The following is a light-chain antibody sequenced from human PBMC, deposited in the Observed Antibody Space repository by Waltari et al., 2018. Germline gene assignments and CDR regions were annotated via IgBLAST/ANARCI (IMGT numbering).Light chain of an antibody. CDR1: QGISRW. J-gene: IGKJ4*01. CDR2: AAS. CDR3: QQANSFPRIT. V-gene: IGKV1D-12*01. Sequence: DIQMTQSPASGSASVGERVIITCRASQGISRWLAWYQQKPGKAPKLLIYAASSLQSGVPSRFIGSGSGTDFTLTISSLQPEDFATYYCQQANSFPRITFGGGTKVEIK.